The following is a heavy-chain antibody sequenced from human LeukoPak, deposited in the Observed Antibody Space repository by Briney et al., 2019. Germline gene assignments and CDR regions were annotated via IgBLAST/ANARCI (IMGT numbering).Heavy chain of an antibody. V-gene: IGHV4-61*02. CDR1: GGSISSGSYY. D-gene: IGHD5-18*01. CDR3: ASEYSYGYGWVFDY. Sequence: SETLSLTCTVSGGSISSGSYYWSWIRQPAGKGLEWIGRIYTSGSTNCNPSLKSRVTISVDTSKNQFSLKLSSVTAADTAVYYCASEYSYGYGWVFDYWGQGTLVTVSS. CDR2: IYTSGST. J-gene: IGHJ4*02.